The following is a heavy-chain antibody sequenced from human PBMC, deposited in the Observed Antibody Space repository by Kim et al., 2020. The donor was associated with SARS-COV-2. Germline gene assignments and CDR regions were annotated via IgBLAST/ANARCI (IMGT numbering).Heavy chain of an antibody. V-gene: IGHV3-21*01. D-gene: IGHD6-13*01. CDR3: ARDVVRIAAAGRDFDY. J-gene: IGHJ4*02. CDR2: ISSSSSYI. CDR1: GFTFSSYS. Sequence: GGSLRLSCAASGFTFSSYSMNWVRQAPGKGLEWVSSISSSSSYIYYADSVKGRFTISRDNAKNSLYLQMNSLRAEDTAVYYCARDVVRIAAAGRDFDYWGQGTLVTVSS.